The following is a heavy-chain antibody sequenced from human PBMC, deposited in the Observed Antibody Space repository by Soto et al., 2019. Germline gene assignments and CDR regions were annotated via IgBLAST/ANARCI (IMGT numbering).Heavy chain of an antibody. CDR3: AKAQLERYYYYGMDV. CDR2: ISYDGSNK. D-gene: IGHD1-1*01. CDR1: GFTFSRYG. Sequence: GGSLRLSCAASGFTFSRYGMHWVRQSPGKGLEWVAVISYDGSNKYYADSAKGRFIISRDNSENTLYLQMNTLRAEDTAVYYCAKAQLERYYYYGMDVWGQGTTVTVSS. V-gene: IGHV3-30*18. J-gene: IGHJ6*02.